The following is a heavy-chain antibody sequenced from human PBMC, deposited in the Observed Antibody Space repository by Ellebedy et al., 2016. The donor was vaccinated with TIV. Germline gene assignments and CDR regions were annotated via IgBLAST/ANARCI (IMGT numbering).Heavy chain of an antibody. CDR1: GFVFSSYT. CDR3: VRDLHWSYFD. CDR2: ISDTSI. V-gene: IGHV3-21*01. D-gene: IGHD1-26*01. J-gene: IGHJ4*02. Sequence: PGGSLRLSCAASGFVFSSYTMNWVRQAPGKGLEWVSFISDTSIYYADAVEGRFTISRDNAKNSLYLQMNSLRAEDTAVYYCVRDLHWSYFDWGQGTLATVSS.